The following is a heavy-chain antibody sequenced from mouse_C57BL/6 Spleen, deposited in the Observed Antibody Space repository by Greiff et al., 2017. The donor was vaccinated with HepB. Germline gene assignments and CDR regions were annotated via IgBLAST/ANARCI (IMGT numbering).Heavy chain of an antibody. V-gene: IGHV14-2*01. J-gene: IGHJ2*01. CDR3: ARPEDYGSSYVHFDY. Sequence: VQLKESGAELVKPGASVKLSCTASGFNIKDYYMHWVKQRTEQGLEWIGRIDPEDGETKYAPKFQGKATITADTSSNTAYLQLSSLTSEDTAVYYFARPEDYGSSYVHFDYWGQGTTLTVSS. CDR1: GFNIKDYY. CDR2: IDPEDGET. D-gene: IGHD1-1*01.